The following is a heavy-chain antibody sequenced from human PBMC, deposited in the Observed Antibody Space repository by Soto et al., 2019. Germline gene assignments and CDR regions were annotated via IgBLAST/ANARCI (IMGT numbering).Heavy chain of an antibody. CDR1: GFPIRSSNW. Sequence: QVQLQESGPGLVKPSDTLSLTCAVSGFPIRSSNWWGWIRQPPGKGLEWIGYIHYGGSTYYNPSLKSRVTMSVATSNNQNSLKVTSVTALDTAVYYCARTQSSGWALDYWGQGTLVTVSS. J-gene: IGHJ4*02. CDR3: ARTQSSGWALDY. CDR2: IHYGGST. D-gene: IGHD6-19*01. V-gene: IGHV4-28*01.